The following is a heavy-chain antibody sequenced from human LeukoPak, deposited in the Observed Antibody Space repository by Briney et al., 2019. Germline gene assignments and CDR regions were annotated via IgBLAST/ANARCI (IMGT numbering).Heavy chain of an antibody. J-gene: IGHJ4*02. Sequence: SETLSRTXTVPGGSISSDYWRWSRQPPGEGLEWSGYICYSGSTNYNPSLKSRVTISVDTSKNQFSLKLSSVTAADTAVYYCARWRQTYEGRDWNYVFDYWGQGTLVTVSS. CDR2: ICYSGST. V-gene: IGHV4-59*01. D-gene: IGHD1-7*01. CDR3: ARWRQTYEGRDWNYVFDY. CDR1: GGSISSDY.